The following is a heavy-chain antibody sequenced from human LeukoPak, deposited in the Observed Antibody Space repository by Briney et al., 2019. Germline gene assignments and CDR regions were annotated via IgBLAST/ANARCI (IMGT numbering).Heavy chain of an antibody. CDR1: GFTFSPYS. V-gene: IGHV3-21*01. CDR3: ATKQWLNS. J-gene: IGHJ4*02. D-gene: IGHD6-19*01. CDR2: ISSGGDDI. Sequence: GGSLRLSCAASGFTFSPYSMTWVRQAPGKGLERVSSISSGGDDIYYSDLVKGRFTISRDSAENSLFLQMSNLRADDTAVYYCATKQWLNSWGQGTRVIVSS.